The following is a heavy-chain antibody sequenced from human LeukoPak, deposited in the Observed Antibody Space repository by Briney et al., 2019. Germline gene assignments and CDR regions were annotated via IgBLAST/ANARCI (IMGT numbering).Heavy chain of an antibody. CDR3: ARNIRGGATYLDY. CDR1: GGSIRSSS. Sequence: SETLSLTCTVSGGSIRSSSWSWLRHPPGKELEWIGYIYYSGSTYYHPSLKSRVAISVDTSKNQISLNLSSVTAADTAVYFCARNIRGGATYLDYWGQGTLVTVSS. CDR2: IYYSGST. J-gene: IGHJ4*02. V-gene: IGHV4-59*01. D-gene: IGHD1-26*01.